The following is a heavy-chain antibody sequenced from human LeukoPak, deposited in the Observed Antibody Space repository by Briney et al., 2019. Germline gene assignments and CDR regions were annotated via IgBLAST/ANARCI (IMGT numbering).Heavy chain of an antibody. CDR2: ISAYNGNT. CDR3: ARRDYDFWSGYNNWFDP. V-gene: IGHV1-18*01. J-gene: IGHJ5*02. CDR1: GYTFTSYG. Sequence: GAPVKASCKASGYTFTSYGISWVRQAPGQGLEWMGWISAYNGNTNYAQKLQGRVTMTTDTSTSTAYIELRSLRSDDTAVYYCARRDYDFWSGYNNWFDPWGQGTLVTVSS. D-gene: IGHD3-3*01.